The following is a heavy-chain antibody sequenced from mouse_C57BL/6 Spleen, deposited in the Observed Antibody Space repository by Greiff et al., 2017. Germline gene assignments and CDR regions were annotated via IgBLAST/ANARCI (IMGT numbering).Heavy chain of an antibody. Sequence: VKLMESGPGLVQPSQSLSITCTVSGFSLTSYGVHWVRQSPGKGLEWLGVIWSGGSTDYNAAFISRLSISKDNSKSQVFFKMNSLQADDTAIYYCARNDYSNYDWYFDVWGTGTTVTVSS. CDR2: IWSGGST. D-gene: IGHD2-5*01. V-gene: IGHV2-2*01. J-gene: IGHJ1*03. CDR3: ARNDYSNYDWYFDV. CDR1: GFSLTSYG.